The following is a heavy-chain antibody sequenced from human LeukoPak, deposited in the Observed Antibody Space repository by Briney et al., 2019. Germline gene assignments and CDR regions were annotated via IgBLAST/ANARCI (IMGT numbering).Heavy chain of an antibody. V-gene: IGHV3-66*01. CDR1: GFTVSSNY. D-gene: IGHD3-3*01. J-gene: IGHJ5*02. CDR2: IYSGGNT. Sequence: GGSLRLSCAASGFTVSSNYMSWVRQAPGKGLKWVSVIYSGGNTYYADSVEGRFTISRDNSKNTLYLQMNSLRAEDTAVYYCARGIGSQLRSGWFDPWGQGTLVTVSS. CDR3: ARGIGSQLRSGWFDP.